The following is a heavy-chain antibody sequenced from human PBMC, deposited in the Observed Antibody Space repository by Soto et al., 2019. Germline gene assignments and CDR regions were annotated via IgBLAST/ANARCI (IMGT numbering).Heavy chain of an antibody. J-gene: IGHJ4*02. CDR2: MNPRSGGS. CDR1: GYTFTNYY. Sequence: GASVKVSCKASGYTFTNYYMHWLRQAPGQGLEWMGWMNPRSGGSKYAQAFQDRVTMTRDASISTAYMEMTSLRHGDTAVYFCARDRQFDLWGQGSLVTVSS. CDR3: ARDRQFDL. V-gene: IGHV1-2*02.